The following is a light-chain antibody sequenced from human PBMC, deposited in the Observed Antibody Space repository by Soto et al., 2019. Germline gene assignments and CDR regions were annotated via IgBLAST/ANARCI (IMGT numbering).Light chain of an antibody. J-gene: IGKJ1*01. CDR2: AAS. V-gene: IGKV1-27*01. CDR1: QGISNY. CDR3: QKYNSAPRT. Sequence: DIQMTQSPYSLSASVGDRVTITCRASQGISNYLAWYQQKPGKVPKLLIYAASTLQSGVPSRFSGSGSGTDFTLTISSLQPEDIASYYCQKYNSAPRTFGQGAKVDIK.